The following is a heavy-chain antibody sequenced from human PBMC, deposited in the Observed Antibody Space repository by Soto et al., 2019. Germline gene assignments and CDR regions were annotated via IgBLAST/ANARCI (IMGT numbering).Heavy chain of an antibody. V-gene: IGHV4-31*03. D-gene: IGHD3-9*01. CDR2: IYYSGST. CDR3: ARDLYYDILGAFDI. Sequence: SETQSLTCTVSGGSIRSGGYYWSWIRQHPGKGLEWIGYIYYSGSTYYNPSLKSRVTISVDTSKNQFSLKLSSVTAADTAVYYCARDLYYDILGAFDIWGQGTMVTVS. J-gene: IGHJ3*02. CDR1: GGSIRSGGYY.